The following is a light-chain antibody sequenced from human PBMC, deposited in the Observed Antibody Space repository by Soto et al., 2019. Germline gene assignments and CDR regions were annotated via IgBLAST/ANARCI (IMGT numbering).Light chain of an antibody. CDR1: QSISSW. CDR2: KAS. J-gene: IGKJ3*01. Sequence: DIQMTQSPSTLSAYVGDRVIITCRASQSISSWLAWYQQKPGKAPNLLIYKASTLQSGVPSRFSGSGSGTEFTLTISSLQPDDFATYYCQQYDSYSPVTFGPGTKVEIK. CDR3: QQYDSYSPVT. V-gene: IGKV1-5*03.